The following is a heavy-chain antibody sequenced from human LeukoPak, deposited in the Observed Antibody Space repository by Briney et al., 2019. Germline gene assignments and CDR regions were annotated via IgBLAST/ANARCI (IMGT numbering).Heavy chain of an antibody. CDR2: ISGSGGST. Sequence: GGSLRLSCAASGGTFSSYAMSWVRQAPGKGLEWVSAISGSGGSTYYADSVKGRFTISRDNSTNTLYLQMTSLRAEDTAVYYCAKDSRITIFPGFYDYWGQGTLVTVSS. D-gene: IGHD3-9*01. CDR1: GGTFSSYA. V-gene: IGHV3-23*01. J-gene: IGHJ4*02. CDR3: AKDSRITIFPGFYDY.